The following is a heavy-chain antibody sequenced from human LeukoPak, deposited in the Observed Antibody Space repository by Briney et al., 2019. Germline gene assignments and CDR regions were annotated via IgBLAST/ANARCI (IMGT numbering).Heavy chain of an antibody. Sequence: GGSLRLSCAASGFTFSSYWMSWVRQAPGKGLEWVANIKQDGSEKYYVDSVKGRFTISRDNAKNSLYLQMNSLRAEDTAVYYCARDLIAAAGLYYYYYGMDVWGQGTTVTVSS. CDR1: GFTFSSYW. J-gene: IGHJ6*02. D-gene: IGHD6-13*01. V-gene: IGHV3-7*04. CDR3: ARDLIAAAGLYYYYYGMDV. CDR2: IKQDGSEK.